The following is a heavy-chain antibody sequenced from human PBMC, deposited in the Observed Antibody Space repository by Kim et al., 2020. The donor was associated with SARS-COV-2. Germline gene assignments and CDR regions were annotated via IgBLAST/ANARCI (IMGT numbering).Heavy chain of an antibody. CDR2: IYGSGART. V-gene: IGHV3-23*01. J-gene: IGHJ4*02. CDR1: GFTFSNFA. D-gene: IGHD4-4*01. Sequence: GGSLRLSCTASGFTFSNFAMGWVRQAPGKGLEWVSTIYGSGARTYYADSVKGRFTISRDNSKNTLYLEMNSLGGDDTALYYCARGGDYTGNSQIDFWGQGTLVIVSS. CDR3: ARGGDYTGNSQIDF.